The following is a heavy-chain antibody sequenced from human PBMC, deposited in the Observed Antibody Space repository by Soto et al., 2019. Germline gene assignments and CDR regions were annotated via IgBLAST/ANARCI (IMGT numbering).Heavy chain of an antibody. CDR1: GGSISSGGYY. CDR2: IYYSGST. Sequence: SETLSLTCTVSGGSISSGGYYWSWIRQHPGKGLEWIGYIYYSGSTYYNPSLKSRVTISVDTSKNQFSLKLSSVTAADTAVYYCARGRILAYSGGWQFDYWGQGTLVTVSS. CDR3: ARGRILAYSGGWQFDY. D-gene: IGHD6-19*01. V-gene: IGHV4-31*03. J-gene: IGHJ4*02.